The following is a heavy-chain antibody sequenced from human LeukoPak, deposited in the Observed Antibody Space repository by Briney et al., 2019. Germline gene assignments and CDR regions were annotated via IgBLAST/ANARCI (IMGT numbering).Heavy chain of an antibody. CDR1: GYSFTSYW. Sequence: GESLKISCKGSGYSFTSYWIGWVRQMPGKGLEWKGIIYPGDSDTRYSPSFQGQVTISADKSISTAYLQWSSLKASDTAMYYCARGMVRGTYYYYGMDVWGQGTTVTVSS. CDR3: ARGMVRGTYYYYGMDV. J-gene: IGHJ6*02. V-gene: IGHV5-51*01. D-gene: IGHD3-10*01. CDR2: IYPGDSDT.